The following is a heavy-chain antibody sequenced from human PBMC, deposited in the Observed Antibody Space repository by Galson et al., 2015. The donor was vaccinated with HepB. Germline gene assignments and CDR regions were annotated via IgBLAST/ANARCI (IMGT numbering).Heavy chain of an antibody. J-gene: IGHJ4*02. D-gene: IGHD4-17*01. CDR3: VRVADSDYGDHTHFDY. CDR2: ISHNTLYT. V-gene: IGHV3-21*05. CDR1: GFTFGSTA. Sequence: SLRLSCAASGFTFGSTAMTWVRQAPGKGLEWISYISHNTLYTNYADSVKGRFTISRDNVKNSMYLQMNSLRAEDTAVYYCVRVADSDYGDHTHFDYWGQGTLVTV.